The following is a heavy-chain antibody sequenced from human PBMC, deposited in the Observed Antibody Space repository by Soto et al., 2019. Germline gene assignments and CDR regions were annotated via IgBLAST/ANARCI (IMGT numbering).Heavy chain of an antibody. V-gene: IGHV2-70*04. Sequence: SGPYAAEPTQTLTLTCTFSGFSLRTSGMRVGRIRQPPGKALEWLARIDWDDDKFYSTSLKTRLTISKDTPKKQVVLTMTNMDPVDKATYYCARIHGILWPYFDHWGQ. CDR2: IDWDDDK. CDR1: GFSLRTSGMR. J-gene: IGHJ4*02. CDR3: ARIHGILWPYFDH.